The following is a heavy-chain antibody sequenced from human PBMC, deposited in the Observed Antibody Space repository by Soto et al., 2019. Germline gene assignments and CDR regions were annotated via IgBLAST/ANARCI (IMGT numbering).Heavy chain of an antibody. CDR3: ARAPSY. CDR2: ITSSGATI. Sequence: GGSLRLSCAASGFSFNNYEMNWVRQAPGKGLEWISYITSSGATIYYADSVKGRFTISRDNAKNSLYLQMNSLRAEDTAVYYCARAPSYWGQGTLVTVSS. V-gene: IGHV3-48*03. CDR1: GFSFNNYE. J-gene: IGHJ4*02.